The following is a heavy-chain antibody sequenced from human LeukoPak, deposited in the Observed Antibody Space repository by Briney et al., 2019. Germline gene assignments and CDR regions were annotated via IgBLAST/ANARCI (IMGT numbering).Heavy chain of an antibody. Sequence: GGSLSLSCAASGFTFNYYAMSWLRQAPGKGLEWVSGISDNEGRTYYTDSVKGRFTISRDKTKNTVFLQMHNLRADDTAVYFCARHDSFIPYWGQGALVTVSS. J-gene: IGHJ4*02. CDR1: GFTFNYYA. V-gene: IGHV3-23*01. CDR3: ARHDSFIPY. D-gene: IGHD5-18*01. CDR2: ISDNEGRT.